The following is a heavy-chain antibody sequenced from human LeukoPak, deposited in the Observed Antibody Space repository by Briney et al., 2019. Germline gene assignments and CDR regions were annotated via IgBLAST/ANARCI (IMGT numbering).Heavy chain of an antibody. CDR2: IKQDGSEK. J-gene: IGHJ5*02. CDR1: GFIFSNYW. D-gene: IGHD3-16*01. V-gene: IGHV3-7*04. Sequence: PGGSLRLSCSASGFIFSNYWMTWVCQAPGKGLEWVANIKQDGSEKYYVDSVKGRFTISRDNAKKSLYLQMNSLRAEDTAVYFCARDMIILQSWGQGTLVTVSS. CDR3: ARDMIILQS.